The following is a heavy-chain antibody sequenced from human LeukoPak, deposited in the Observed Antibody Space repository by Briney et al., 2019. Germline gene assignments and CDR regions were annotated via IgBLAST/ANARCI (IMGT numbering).Heavy chain of an antibody. J-gene: IGHJ6*02. CDR3: TRRANYDYYYRGMDV. CDR2: VYPGDSDT. Sequence: GESLKISCKGSGYSFTTYWIGCGRRMPRKNLEWRGIVYPGDSDTRYSPSFQGQVTISADKSISTAYLQWSSLKASDTAMYYCTRRANYDYYYRGMDVWGRGTTVTVSS. CDR1: GYSFTTYW. D-gene: IGHD1-7*01. V-gene: IGHV5-51*01.